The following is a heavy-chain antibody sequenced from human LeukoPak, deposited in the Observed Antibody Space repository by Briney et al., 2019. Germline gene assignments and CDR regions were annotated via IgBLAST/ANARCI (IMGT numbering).Heavy chain of an antibody. D-gene: IGHD6-13*01. CDR3: ARTHGIVAAGDWFDP. Sequence: SETLSLTCTVSGYSITSGYYWGWIRQPPGKGLEWIGSFYHSGSTYYNPSLNCRFTISEDTSKNQFSLKLSSVTAADTAVYFCARTHGIVAAGDWFDPWGQGTLVTVSS. CDR2: FYHSGST. J-gene: IGHJ5*02. CDR1: GYSITSGYY. V-gene: IGHV4-38-2*02.